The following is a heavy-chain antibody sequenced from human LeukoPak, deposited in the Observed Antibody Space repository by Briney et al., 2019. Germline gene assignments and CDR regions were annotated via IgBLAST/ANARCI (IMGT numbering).Heavy chain of an antibody. CDR3: ARGGYHHGFDI. V-gene: IGHV3-74*01. Sequence: GGSLRLXCAASEFTCSNYWMHWVRPAPGEGLVSVSRIDNDGRDTIYADSVKGRFTISRDNGKNTLYLQMNSLRAEDTAVYYCARGGYHHGFDIWGQGTLVTVSS. CDR2: IDNDGRDT. D-gene: IGHD1-14*01. J-gene: IGHJ3*02. CDR1: EFTCSNYW.